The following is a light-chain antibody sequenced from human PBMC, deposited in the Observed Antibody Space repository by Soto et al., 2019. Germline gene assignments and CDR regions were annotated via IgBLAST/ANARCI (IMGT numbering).Light chain of an antibody. V-gene: IGLV1-47*01. J-gene: IGLJ1*01. Sequence: QSVLTQPPSASGAPGQGVTISCSGSTSNIGSNYVYWQQQLPGTAPKLLIYRNNQRPSGVPDRFSGSKSGTSASLAISGLRSDDEADYFCATWDDSLNGFYVFGTGTKVTVL. CDR2: RNN. CDR3: ATWDDSLNGFYV. CDR1: TSNIGSNY.